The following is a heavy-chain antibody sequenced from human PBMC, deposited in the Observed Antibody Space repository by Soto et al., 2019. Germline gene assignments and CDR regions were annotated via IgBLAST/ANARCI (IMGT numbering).Heavy chain of an antibody. CDR3: ARDSTYYDFWSGPSYGMDV. V-gene: IGHV3-11*06. J-gene: IGHJ6*02. CDR2: ISSSSSYT. Sequence: PGGSLRLSCAASGFTFSDYYMSWIRQAPGKGLEWVSYISSSSSYTNYADSVKGRFTISRDNAKNSLYLQMNSLRAEDTAVYYCARDSTYYDFWSGPSYGMDVWGQGTTVTVSS. CDR1: GFTFSDYY. D-gene: IGHD3-3*01.